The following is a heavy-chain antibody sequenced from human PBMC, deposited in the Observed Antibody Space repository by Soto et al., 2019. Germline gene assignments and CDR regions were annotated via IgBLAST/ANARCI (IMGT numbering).Heavy chain of an antibody. CDR2: IYYSGST. V-gene: IGHV4-61*01. CDR3: AGTYYYGSGSYLGWFDP. Sequence: SETLSLTCTVSGGSVSSGSNYWSWIRQPPGKGLEWIGYIYYSGSTNYNPSLKSRVTISVDTSKNQFSLKLSSVTAADTAVYYCAGTYYYGSGSYLGWFDPWGQGTLVTVSS. CDR1: GGSVSSGSNY. J-gene: IGHJ5*02. D-gene: IGHD3-10*01.